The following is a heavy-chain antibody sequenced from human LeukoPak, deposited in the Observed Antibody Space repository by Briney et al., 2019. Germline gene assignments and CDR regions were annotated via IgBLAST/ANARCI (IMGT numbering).Heavy chain of an antibody. Sequence: GGSLRLSCAASGLTFSSYEMHWVRQPPGKGLEWVSYISSSDSTIYYADSVKGRFTISRDNAKNSLYLQMNSLRAEDTAVYYCARDLYRIVVVPHYFDYWGQGTLVTVSS. CDR2: ISSSDSTI. J-gene: IGHJ4*02. V-gene: IGHV3-48*03. CDR3: ARDLYRIVVVPHYFDY. D-gene: IGHD3-22*01. CDR1: GLTFSSYE.